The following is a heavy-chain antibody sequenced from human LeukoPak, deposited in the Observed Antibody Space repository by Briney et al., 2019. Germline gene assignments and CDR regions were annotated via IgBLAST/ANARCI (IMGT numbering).Heavy chain of an antibody. CDR2: FDPEDGEA. D-gene: IGHD1-26*01. V-gene: IGHV1-24*01. CDR1: GYTLTELS. CDR3: ATGMSGSYYDFDY. J-gene: IGHJ4*02. Sequence: ASVKVSCKVSGYTLTELSMHWVRQAPGKGLEWMGGFDPEDGEAIYAQKFQGRVTMTEDTSTDTAYMELSSLRSEDTAVYYCATGMSGSYYDFDYWGQGTLVTVSS.